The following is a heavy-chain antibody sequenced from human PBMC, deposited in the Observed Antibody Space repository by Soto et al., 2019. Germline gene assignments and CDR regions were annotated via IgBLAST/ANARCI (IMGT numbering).Heavy chain of an antibody. J-gene: IGHJ6*02. CDR1: GGSISSGGYY. CDR3: ATKWLRYSSSWYYGMDV. CDR2: IYYSGST. V-gene: IGHV4-31*03. Sequence: QVQLQESGPGLVKPSQTLSLTCTVSGGSISSGGYYWSWIRQHPGKGLEWIGYIYYSGSTYYNPSHKSRVTISVDTSKNQFSLKLSSVTAADTAVYYCATKWLRYSSSWYYGMDVWGQGTTVTVSS. D-gene: IGHD6-13*01.